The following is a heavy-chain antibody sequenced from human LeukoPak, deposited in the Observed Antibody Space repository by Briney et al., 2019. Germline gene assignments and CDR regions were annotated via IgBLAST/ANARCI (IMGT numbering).Heavy chain of an antibody. Sequence: GGSLRLSCAASGYSFTTYWIGWVRQMPGTGLEWVGAIYPDDSDSRYSPSFQGQVVISADRSIRTAYLQWNGLKTSDTAMYYCVRQRGSSGTINHFDPWGQGTLVTVSS. CDR3: VRQRGSSGTINHFDP. CDR2: IYPDDSDS. D-gene: IGHD3-10*01. CDR1: GYSFTTYW. V-gene: IGHV5-51*01. J-gene: IGHJ5*02.